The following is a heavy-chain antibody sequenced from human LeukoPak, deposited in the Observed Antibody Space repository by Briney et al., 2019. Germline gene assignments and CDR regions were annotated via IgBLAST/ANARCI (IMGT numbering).Heavy chain of an antibody. V-gene: IGHV1-18*01. D-gene: IGHD1-26*01. CDR3: ARGLGIVGTTQVDY. J-gene: IGHJ4*02. CDR1: GFTFTKHG. CDR2: ISAYNGNT. Sequence: ASVKVSCKTSGFTFTKHGISWVRQAPGQGLEWMGWISAYNGNTNYAQKLQGRVTMTTDTSTSTAYMELRSLRSDDTAVYYCARGLGIVGTTQVDYWGQGTLVTVSS.